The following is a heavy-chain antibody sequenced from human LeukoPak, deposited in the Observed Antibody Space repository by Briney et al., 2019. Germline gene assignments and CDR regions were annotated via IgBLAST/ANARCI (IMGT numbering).Heavy chain of an antibody. CDR3: AREVRSSSWYRSYYFDY. V-gene: IGHV4-31*03. J-gene: IGHJ4*02. CDR1: GGSISSGGYY. CDR2: IYYSGST. Sequence: PSRTLSLTCTVSGGSISSGGYYWSWIRQHPGKGLEWIGYIYYSGSTYYNPSLKSRVTISVDTSKNQFSLKLSSVTAADTAVYYCAREVRSSSWYRSYYFDYWGQGTLVTVSS. D-gene: IGHD6-13*01.